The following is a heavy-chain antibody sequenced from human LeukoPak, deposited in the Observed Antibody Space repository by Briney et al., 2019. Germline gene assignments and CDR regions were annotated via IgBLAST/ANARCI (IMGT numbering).Heavy chain of an antibody. CDR2: ISGSGGST. V-gene: IGHV3-23*01. J-gene: IGHJ4*02. Sequence: PGGSLRLSCAASGFTFSSYAMSWVRQAPGKGLEWVSAISGSGGSTYYADSVKGRFTISRDNSKNTLYLQMNSLRAEDTAVYYCAKDRPLRQWELLGDFDYWGQGTLVTVSS. D-gene: IGHD1-26*01. CDR3: AKDRPLRQWELLGDFDY. CDR1: GFTFSSYA.